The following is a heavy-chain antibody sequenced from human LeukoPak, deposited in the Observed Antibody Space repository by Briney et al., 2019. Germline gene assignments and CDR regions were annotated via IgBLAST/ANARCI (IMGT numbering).Heavy chain of an antibody. CDR1: GGSISSGDDY. D-gene: IGHD3-22*01. CDR2: IYHSGST. V-gene: IGHV4-30-2*01. Sequence: SETLSLTCTVSGGSISSGDDYWSWIRQPPGKGLEWIGYIYHSGSTYYNPSLKSRVTISVDTSKNQFSLKLSSVTAADTAVYYCARLAYYYDSSGHRSYAFDIWGQGTMVTVSS. J-gene: IGHJ3*02. CDR3: ARLAYYYDSSGHRSYAFDI.